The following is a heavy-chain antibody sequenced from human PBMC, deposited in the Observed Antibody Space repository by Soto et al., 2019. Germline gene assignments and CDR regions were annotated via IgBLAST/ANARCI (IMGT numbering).Heavy chain of an antibody. J-gene: IGHJ4*02. D-gene: IGHD6-13*01. CDR1: GFAFTTYN. Sequence: QVPLVESGGGVVEPGRSLRLSCAASGFAFTTYNIHWVRQFPGKGLEWVAVIAYDGSFKTYADSVKGRFIVSRHNPKKMGFLDINMLRHEDTAVYYCAKDRSGSWAFDYWGQGTLVTVSS. V-gene: IGHV3-30*18. CDR3: AKDRSGSWAFDY. CDR2: IAYDGSFK.